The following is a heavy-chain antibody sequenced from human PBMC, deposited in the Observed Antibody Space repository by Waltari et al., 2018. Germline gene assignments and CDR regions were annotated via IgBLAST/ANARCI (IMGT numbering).Heavy chain of an antibody. J-gene: IGHJ4*02. Sequence: EVRLVESGGGLVQHGGSLRLSCAASGFAFATYGMSWVRQAQGKGLECVSSISGCGGTTYDADSVKGRFTMSKDNSKNTLFLQMNSLRVDDTADYYCAKSSGSYYEVFDYWGRGTLVTVSS. CDR3: AKSSGSYYEVFDY. V-gene: IGHV3-23*04. D-gene: IGHD1-26*01. CDR1: GFAFATYG. CDR2: ISGCGGTT.